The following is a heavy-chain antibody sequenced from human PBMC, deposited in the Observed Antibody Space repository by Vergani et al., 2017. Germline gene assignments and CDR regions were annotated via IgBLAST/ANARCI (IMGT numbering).Heavy chain of an antibody. CDR2: IYYSGST. V-gene: IGHV4-39*01. D-gene: IGHD3-3*01. CDR1: GGSISSSSYY. J-gene: IGHJ4*02. CDR3: ARGPPFFGDY. Sequence: QLQLQESGPGLVKPSETLSLTCTVSGGSISSSSYYWGWIRQPPGKGLEWIGSIYYSGSTYYNPSLKSRVTISVDTSKNQFSLKLSSVTAADTAVDYCARGPPFFGDYWGLGILFTVSS.